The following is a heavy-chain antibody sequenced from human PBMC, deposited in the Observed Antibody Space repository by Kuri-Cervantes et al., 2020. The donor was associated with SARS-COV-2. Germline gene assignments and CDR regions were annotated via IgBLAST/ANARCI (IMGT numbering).Heavy chain of an antibody. Sequence: GESLKISCAASGFTFSNSDMSWVRQAPGKGLEWVANIKQDGSEKYYVDSVKGRFTISRDNSKNTLYLQMNSLRAEDTAVYYCAKDQHGIVVVVAAIDYWGQGTLVTVSS. J-gene: IGHJ4*02. D-gene: IGHD2-15*01. CDR2: IKQDGSEK. CDR1: GFTFSNSD. V-gene: IGHV3-7*01. CDR3: AKDQHGIVVVVAAIDY.